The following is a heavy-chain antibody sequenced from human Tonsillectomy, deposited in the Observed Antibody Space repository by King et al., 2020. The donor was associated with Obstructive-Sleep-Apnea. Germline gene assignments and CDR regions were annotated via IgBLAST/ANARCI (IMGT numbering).Heavy chain of an antibody. CDR1: AGSLSSYY. V-gene: IGHV4-59*01. J-gene: IGHJ1*01. CDR2: MNDSGSS. CDR3: ATTYSGNYREYFQH. Sequence: VQLQESGPGLVKPSETLSLTCSVSAGSLSSYYWSWIRQPPGKGLEWIGYMNDSGSSKYNPSLKSRVTISIDTSKNQVSLKVTSVTAADTAVYYCATTYSGNYREYFQHWGQGTLVTVSS. D-gene: IGHD1-26*01.